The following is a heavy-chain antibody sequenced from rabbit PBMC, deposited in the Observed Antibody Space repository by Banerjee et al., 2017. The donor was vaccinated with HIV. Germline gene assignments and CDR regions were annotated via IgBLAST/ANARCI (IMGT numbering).Heavy chain of an antibody. J-gene: IGHJ4*01. CDR2: IDGGSSDKT. CDR3: AREEYVGYGYANL. Sequence: QSLEESGGDLVKPGASLTLTCTASGFSFSNSYWMCWVRQAPGKGLEWIACIDGGSSDKTGYASWAKGRFTISKTSSTTVTLQMTSLTAADTATYFCAREEYVGYGYANLWGPGTLVTVS. V-gene: IGHV1S40*01. D-gene: IGHD6-1*01. CDR1: GFSFSNSYW.